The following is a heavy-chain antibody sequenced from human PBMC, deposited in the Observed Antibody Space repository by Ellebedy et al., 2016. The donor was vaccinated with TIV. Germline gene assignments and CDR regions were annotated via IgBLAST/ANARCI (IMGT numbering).Heavy chain of an antibody. CDR2: ISGSGGST. D-gene: IGHD3-22*01. CDR3: AKFIPLSSGYQADDY. Sequence: GGSLRLXXAASGFTFSSYAMSWVRQAPGKGLEWVSAISGSGGSTYYADSVKGRFTISRDNSKNTLYLQMNSLRAEDTAVYYCAKFIPLSSGYQADDYWGQGTLVTVSS. V-gene: IGHV3-23*01. CDR1: GFTFSSYA. J-gene: IGHJ4*02.